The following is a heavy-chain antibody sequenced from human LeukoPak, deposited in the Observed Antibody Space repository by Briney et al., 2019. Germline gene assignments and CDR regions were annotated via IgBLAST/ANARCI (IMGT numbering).Heavy chain of an antibody. Sequence: GGSLRLSCAASGFTFSNFGMNWVRQAPGKGLEWVSSISGVSRYIYYADSVRGRFTISRDNAKNSLYLQMNSLRADDSAVYYCARQYYDFWSGFYTADFYFDYWGQGSLVTVSS. J-gene: IGHJ4*02. CDR1: GFTFSNFG. CDR3: ARQYYDFWSGFYTADFYFDY. D-gene: IGHD3-3*01. CDR2: ISGVSRYI. V-gene: IGHV3-21*01.